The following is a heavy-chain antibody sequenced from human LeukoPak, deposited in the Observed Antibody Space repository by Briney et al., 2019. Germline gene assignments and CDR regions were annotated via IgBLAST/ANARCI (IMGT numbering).Heavy chain of an antibody. V-gene: IGHV3-23*01. CDR2: ISGSGGST. Sequence: GASLRLSCAASGFTFSSYAMSWVRQAPGKGLEWVSAISGSGGSTYYADSVKGRFTIPRDNSKNTLYLQMNSLRAEDTAVYYCANIIAAAGPGYFDYWGQGTLVTVSS. CDR3: ANIIAAAGPGYFDY. J-gene: IGHJ4*02. D-gene: IGHD6-13*01. CDR1: GFTFSSYA.